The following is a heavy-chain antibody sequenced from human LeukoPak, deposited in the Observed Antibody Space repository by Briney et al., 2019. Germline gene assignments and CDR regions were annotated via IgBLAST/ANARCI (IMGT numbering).Heavy chain of an antibody. D-gene: IGHD2-2*01. CDR3: ARSESSDRYCSSTSCYYYGMDV. Sequence: PSETLSLTCTVSGGSISSYYWSWIRQPPGKGLEWIGYIYYSGSTNYNPSLKSRVTISVDTSKNQFSLKLSSVTAADTAVYYCARSESSDRYCSSTSCYYYGMDVWGQGTTVTVPS. V-gene: IGHV4-59*01. J-gene: IGHJ6*02. CDR1: GGSISSYY. CDR2: IYYSGST.